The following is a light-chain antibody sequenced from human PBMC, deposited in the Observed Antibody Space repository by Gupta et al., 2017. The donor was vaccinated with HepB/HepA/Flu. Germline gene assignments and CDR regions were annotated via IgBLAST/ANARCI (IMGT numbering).Light chain of an antibody. CDR1: YIGSKS. J-gene: IGLJ1*01. V-gene: IGLV3-21*02. Sequence: TQPPACSAAPGETVPITCGGNYIGSKSVHWYQQKPGQAPELVVLDNSDRPSGIPERFSGSNSWNTATLTISRVEAGDEADYYCQVWHKDIDDLYVFGTGTKVTVL. CDR3: QVWHKDIDDLYV. CDR2: DNS.